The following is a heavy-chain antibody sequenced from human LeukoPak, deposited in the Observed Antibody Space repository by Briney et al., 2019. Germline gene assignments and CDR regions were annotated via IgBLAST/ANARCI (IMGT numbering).Heavy chain of an antibody. Sequence: SSVKVSCKASGGTFSSYAISWLRQAPGQGLEWMGRIIPIFGTANYAQKFQGRVTITTDESTSTAYMELSSLRSEDTAVYYCAIRPPYYGSGSYIRNYFDYWGQGTLVTVSS. CDR3: AIRPPYYGSGSYIRNYFDY. CDR2: IIPIFGTA. D-gene: IGHD3-10*01. V-gene: IGHV1-69*05. CDR1: GGTFSSYA. J-gene: IGHJ4*02.